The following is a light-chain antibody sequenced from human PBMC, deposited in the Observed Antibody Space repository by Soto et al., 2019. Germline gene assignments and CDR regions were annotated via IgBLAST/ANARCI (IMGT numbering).Light chain of an antibody. J-gene: IGKJ5*01. CDR1: QGISTL. Sequence: IQLTQSPFSLSASVGDRVTIPCRASQGISTLLAWYQQKPGKAPKVLIYESSLLQSGVPSRFSGSGSGTDFTLTISSLQPEDFATYYCLQSYRTPLTFGGGTRLEI. CDR3: LQSYRTPLT. V-gene: IGKV1-39*01. CDR2: ESS.